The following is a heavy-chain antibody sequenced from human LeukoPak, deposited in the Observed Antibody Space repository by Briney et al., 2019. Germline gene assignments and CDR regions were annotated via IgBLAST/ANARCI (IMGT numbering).Heavy chain of an antibody. D-gene: IGHD3-3*01. Sequence: GGSLRLSCAASGFTFSSYAMSWVRQAPGKGLEWVSAISGSGGSTYYADSVKGRFTISRDNSKNTLYLQMNSLRAEDTAVYYCAKTENYDFWTFNWFDPWGQGTLVTVSS. V-gene: IGHV3-23*01. CDR3: AKTENYDFWTFNWFDP. CDR2: ISGSGGST. J-gene: IGHJ5*02. CDR1: GFTFSSYA.